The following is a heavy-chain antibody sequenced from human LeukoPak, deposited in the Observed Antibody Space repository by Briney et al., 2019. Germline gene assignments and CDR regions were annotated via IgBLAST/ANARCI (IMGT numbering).Heavy chain of an antibody. CDR1: GYTFASYG. J-gene: IGHJ4*02. D-gene: IGHD2-2*01. Sequence: ASVKVSCKASGYTFASYGISWVRQAPGQGLEWMGWISAYNGNTNYAQKLQGRVTMTTDTSTSTAYMELRSLRSDDTAVYYCARDIFPYCSSTSCYFYFDYWGQGTLVTVSS. CDR3: ARDIFPYCSSTSCYFYFDY. CDR2: ISAYNGNT. V-gene: IGHV1-18*01.